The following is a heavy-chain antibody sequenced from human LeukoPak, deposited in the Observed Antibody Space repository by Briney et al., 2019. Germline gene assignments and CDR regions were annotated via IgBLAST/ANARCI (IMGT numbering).Heavy chain of an antibody. CDR2: IIPILGIA. V-gene: IGHV1-69*04. CDR3: ARGYCSGGSCYGELDY. D-gene: IGHD2-15*01. CDR1: GGTFSSYA. Sequence: SVKVSCKASGGTFSSYAISWVRQAPGQGLEWMGRIIPILGIANYAQKFQGRVTITADKSTSTAYMELSSLRSEDTAVYYCARGYCSGGSCYGELDYWGQGTLVTVSS. J-gene: IGHJ4*02.